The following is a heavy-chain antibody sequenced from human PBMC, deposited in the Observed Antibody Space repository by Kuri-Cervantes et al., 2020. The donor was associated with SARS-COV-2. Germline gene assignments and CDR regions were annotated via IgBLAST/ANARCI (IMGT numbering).Heavy chain of an antibody. CDR3: EREMRRFWCNYYPTYFDY. CDR1: GFPFNSYS. J-gene: IGHJ4*02. CDR2: MSTNSSYI. Sequence: GESLKISCAASGFPFNSYSLNWVRQAPGKGLEWVSSMSTNSSYIYYPHAVKSGFTIYRDTAKNSLYLQMHSLRAEDTAVYYCEREMRRFWCNYYPTYFDYWGQETLVTVSS. V-gene: IGHV3-21*01. D-gene: IGHD3-3*01.